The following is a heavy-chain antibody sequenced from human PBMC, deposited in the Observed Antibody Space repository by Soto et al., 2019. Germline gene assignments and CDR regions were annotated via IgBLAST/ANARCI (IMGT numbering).Heavy chain of an antibody. CDR2: INSDGSVS. CDR1: GFTFGNYW. Sequence: EVQLVESGGGLVQPGGSLRLSCAASGFTFGNYWMYWVRQAPGKGLVWVSRINSDGSVSSYADSVKGRLTISRDNVKNTLYLQMDSLRVEETAVYYCARGDGVGCTCYSLAGCFYYYIDVWGKGTTVTVFS. CDR3: ARGDGVGCTCYSLAGCFYYYIDV. V-gene: IGHV3-74*01. D-gene: IGHD2-15*01. J-gene: IGHJ6*03.